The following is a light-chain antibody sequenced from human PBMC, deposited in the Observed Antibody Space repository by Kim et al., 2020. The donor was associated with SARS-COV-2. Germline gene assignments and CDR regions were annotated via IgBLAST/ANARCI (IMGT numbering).Light chain of an antibody. CDR2: GRN. CDR1: SLRSYY. Sequence: ALGQTVKITCQGDSLRSYYASGYQQKPGQAPILVIYGRNNRPSGIPDRFSGSSSVNTASLTSTGAQAEDEADYYCNSRDSTGKRWVFGTGTKVTVL. V-gene: IGLV3-19*01. CDR3: NSRDSTGKRWV. J-gene: IGLJ1*01.